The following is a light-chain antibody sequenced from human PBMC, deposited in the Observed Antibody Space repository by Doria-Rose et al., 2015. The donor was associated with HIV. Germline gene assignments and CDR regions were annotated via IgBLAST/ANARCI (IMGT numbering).Light chain of an antibody. V-gene: IGKV4-1*01. CDR3: QQYYGTPS. CDR1: QSLLYTSKNY. J-gene: IGKJ3*01. Sequence: DIRVTQSPESLGMSLGERATLNCKSNQSLLYTSKNYLAWYQQKTGQPPQLLIYWASTRQSEVPARFSGSGSGTDFTLTISSLEAEDVAVYYCQQYYGTPSFGPGTTVDIK. CDR2: WAS.